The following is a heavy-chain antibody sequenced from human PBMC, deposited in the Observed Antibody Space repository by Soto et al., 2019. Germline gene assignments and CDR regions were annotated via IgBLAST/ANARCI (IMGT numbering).Heavy chain of an antibody. J-gene: IGHJ6*03. Sequence: ASVKVSCKASGYTFTSYGISWVRQAPGQGLEWMGWISAYNGNTNYAQKLQGRVTMTTDTSTSTAYMELRSLRSGDTAVYYCARSVVGFQRGSSWEPNYYYYYMDVWGKGTTVTVSS. CDR1: GYTFTSYG. V-gene: IGHV1-18*01. CDR2: ISAYNGNT. D-gene: IGHD6-13*01. CDR3: ARSVVGFQRGSSWEPNYYYYYMDV.